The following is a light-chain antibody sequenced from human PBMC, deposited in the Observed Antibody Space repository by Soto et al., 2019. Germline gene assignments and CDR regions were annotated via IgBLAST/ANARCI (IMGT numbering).Light chain of an antibody. J-gene: IGKJ1*01. Sequence: DIQITHSPSTLSASVGDRVTITCRSSHSISSCVAWYQQKPGKAPKLLIYDACSLESGVPSRFSGSGSGTEFTLTISSLQPDDFATYYCQQFNSYSPGAFGQGTKVEIK. CDR1: HSISSC. CDR2: DAC. V-gene: IGKV1-5*01. CDR3: QQFNSYSPGA.